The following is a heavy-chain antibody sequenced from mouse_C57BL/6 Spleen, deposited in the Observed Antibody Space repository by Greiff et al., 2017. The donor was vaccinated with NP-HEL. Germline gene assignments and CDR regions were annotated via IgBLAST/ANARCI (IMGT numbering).Heavy chain of an antibody. Sequence: EVQLQESGPGLVKPSQSLSLTCSVTGYSITSGYYWNWIRQFPGNKLEWMGYISYDGSNNYNPSLKNRISITRDTSKNQFFLKLNSVTTEDTATYYCARADYDYDGAMDYWGQGTSVTVSS. CDR3: ARADYDYDGAMDY. CDR2: ISYDGSN. J-gene: IGHJ4*01. CDR1: GYSITSGYY. V-gene: IGHV3-6*01. D-gene: IGHD2-4*01.